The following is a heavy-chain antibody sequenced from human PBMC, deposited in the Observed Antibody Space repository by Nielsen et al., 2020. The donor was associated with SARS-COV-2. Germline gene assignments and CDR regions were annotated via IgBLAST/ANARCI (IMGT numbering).Heavy chain of an antibody. J-gene: IGHJ4*02. CDR3: AKEAINSGYYPKTLHFDY. Sequence: GESLKISCAASGFTFSSYAMSWVRQAPGKGLEWVSAISGSGGSTYYADSVKGRFTISRDNSKNTLYLQMNSLRAEDTAVYYCAKEAINSGYYPKTLHFDYWGQGTLVTVSS. CDR2: ISGSGGST. CDR1: GFTFSSYA. D-gene: IGHD3-22*01. V-gene: IGHV3-23*01.